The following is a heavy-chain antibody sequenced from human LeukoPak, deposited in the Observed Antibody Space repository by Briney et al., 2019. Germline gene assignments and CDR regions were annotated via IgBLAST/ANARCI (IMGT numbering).Heavy chain of an antibody. V-gene: IGHV3-53*01. J-gene: IGHJ6*02. CDR3: ATVRYSSSWYPLYYYGMDV. CDR1: GFDLRHFY. D-gene: IGHD6-13*01. Sequence: PGGSLRLSCVASGFDLRHFYMSWVRQAPGKGLEWVSVIYSGGSTYYADSVKGRFTISRDNSKNTLYLQMNSLRAEDTAVYYCATVRYSSSWYPLYYYGMDVWGQGTTVTVSS. CDR2: IYSGGST.